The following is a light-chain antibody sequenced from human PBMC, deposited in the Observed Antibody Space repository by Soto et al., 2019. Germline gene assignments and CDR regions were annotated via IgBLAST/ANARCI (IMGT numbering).Light chain of an antibody. CDR1: QSISSY. CDR3: QQSYNAHSWT. J-gene: IGKJ1*01. Sequence: DIQMTQSPPSLSASVGDRVIITCRASQSISSYLNWYQQKPGKAPELLIYAASNLQSGVPSRFRGSGSGTDFTLSIRSLQPEDFATYYCQQSYNAHSWTFGQGTKVEIK. V-gene: IGKV1-39*01. CDR2: AAS.